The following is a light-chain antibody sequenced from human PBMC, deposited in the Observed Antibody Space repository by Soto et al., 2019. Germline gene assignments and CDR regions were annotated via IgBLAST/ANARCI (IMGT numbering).Light chain of an antibody. Sequence: DIQMTQSPSSLSESVGDRVTITCRASQSISSYLNWYQQKPGKAPKLLIYAASSLQSGVPSRFSGSGSGTEFTLTISSLQPEDVATYYCQQSYSTPLTFGGGTKVEIK. J-gene: IGKJ4*01. CDR2: AAS. CDR1: QSISSY. CDR3: QQSYSTPLT. V-gene: IGKV1-39*01.